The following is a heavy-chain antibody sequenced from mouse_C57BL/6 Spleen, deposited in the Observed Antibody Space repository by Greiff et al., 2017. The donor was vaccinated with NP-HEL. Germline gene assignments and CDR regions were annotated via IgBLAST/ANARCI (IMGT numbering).Heavy chain of an antibody. V-gene: IGHV1-81*01. CDR3: ARSVYDGYPYAMDY. Sequence: QVQLKQSGAELARPGASVKLSCKASGYTFTSYGISWVKQRPGQGLEWIGEIYPRSGNTYYNEKFKGKATLTADKSSSTAYMELRSLTSEDSAVYFCARSVYDGYPYAMDYWGQGTSVTVSS. CDR2: IYPRSGNT. D-gene: IGHD2-3*01. J-gene: IGHJ4*01. CDR1: GYTFTSYG.